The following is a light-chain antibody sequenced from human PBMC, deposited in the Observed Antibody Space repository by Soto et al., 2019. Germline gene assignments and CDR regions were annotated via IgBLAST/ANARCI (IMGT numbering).Light chain of an antibody. J-gene: IGLJ1*01. CDR1: SSDVGGYNS. CDR2: DVT. CDR3: SSHTSDSTLL. V-gene: IGLV2-14*01. Sequence: QPVLTQPASVSGSPGQSITISCTGTSSDVGGYNSVSWYQQHPGKAPKLMIYDVTDRPSGVSNRFSGSKSGNTASLTISGLQAEDEADYYCSSHTSDSTLLFGTGTKVTVL.